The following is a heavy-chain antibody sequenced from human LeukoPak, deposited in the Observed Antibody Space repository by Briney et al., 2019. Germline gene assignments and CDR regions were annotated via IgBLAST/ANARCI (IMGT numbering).Heavy chain of an antibody. V-gene: IGHV5-51*01. D-gene: IGHD7-27*01. J-gene: IGHJ3*02. CDR3: ARLGCLNAFDI. CDR2: KFPDDSDT. Sequence: GESLKISCKASGYKFIGYWIGWVRQMPGKGLEWMGIKFPDDSDTRYSPSFQGQVTTSADKSISTAYLQWSSLKASDTAMYYCARLGCLNAFDIWGQGTMVTVSS. CDR1: GYKFIGYW.